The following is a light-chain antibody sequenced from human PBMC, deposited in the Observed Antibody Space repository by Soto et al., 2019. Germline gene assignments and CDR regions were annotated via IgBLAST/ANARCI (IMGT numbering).Light chain of an antibody. Sequence: QSVLTQPPSVSGAPGQGVTISCTGSSSNIGAGYDVHWYQQYPGTAPKFLISDRGYRPSGVPARFSVSKSGTSASLAITGLQAEDEADYYCQSSDTSLSGVVFGGGTQLTVL. J-gene: IGLJ2*01. V-gene: IGLV1-40*01. CDR2: DRG. CDR1: SSNIGAGYD. CDR3: QSSDTSLSGVV.